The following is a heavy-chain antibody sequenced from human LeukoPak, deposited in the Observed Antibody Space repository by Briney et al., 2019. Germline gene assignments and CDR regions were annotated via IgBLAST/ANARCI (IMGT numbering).Heavy chain of an antibody. V-gene: IGHV3-48*03. CDR1: GFTFSSYE. CDR2: ISSSSSTI. CDR3: ARDGAGSSDY. J-gene: IGHJ4*02. Sequence: GGSLRLSCAASGFTFSSYEMNWVRQAPGKGLEWVSYISSSSSTIYYADSVKGRFTISRDNAKNSLYLQMNSLRAEDTAVYYCARDGAGSSDYWGQGTLVTVSS. D-gene: IGHD1-26*01.